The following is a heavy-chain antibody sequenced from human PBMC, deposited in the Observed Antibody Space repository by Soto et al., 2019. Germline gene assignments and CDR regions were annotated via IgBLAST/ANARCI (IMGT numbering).Heavy chain of an antibody. CDR3: AGRLDGDYGAFDY. D-gene: IGHD4-17*01. Sequence: QVQLVQSGAEVKKPGSSVKVSCKASGGTFSSYIISWVRQAPGQGLEWMGRIIPILGIANYAQKFQGRVTITADNSTSTASMELSSLRSADTAVYYCAGRLDGDYGAFDYWGHGTLVTVSS. V-gene: IGHV1-69*02. CDR2: IIPILGIA. J-gene: IGHJ4*01. CDR1: GGTFSSYI.